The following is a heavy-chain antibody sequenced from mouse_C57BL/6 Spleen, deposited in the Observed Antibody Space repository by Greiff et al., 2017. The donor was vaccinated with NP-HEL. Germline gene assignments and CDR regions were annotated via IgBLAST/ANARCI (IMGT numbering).Heavy chain of an antibody. V-gene: IGHV1-59*01. CDR3: ARRRTGHFDY. Sequence: QVQLQQPGAELVRPGTSVKLSCKASGYTFTSYWMHWVKQRPGQGLEWIGVIDPSDSYTNYNQKFKGKATLTVDTSSCTAYMQLSSLTSADSAVYYCARRRTGHFDYWGQGTTLTVSS. J-gene: IGHJ2*01. CDR2: IDPSDSYT. D-gene: IGHD4-1*01. CDR1: GYTFTSYW.